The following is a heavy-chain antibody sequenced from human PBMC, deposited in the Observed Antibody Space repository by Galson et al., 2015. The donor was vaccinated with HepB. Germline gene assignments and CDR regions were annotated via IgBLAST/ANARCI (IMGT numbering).Heavy chain of an antibody. CDR1: GFSFSRYH. CDR3: SRDSNWNAHPTLFDP. V-gene: IGHV3-48*02. CDR2: ISSSSATI. Sequence: SLRLSCAASGFSFSRYHMNWVRQAPGKGLEWVSYISSSSATIYYADSVKGRFTISRDNAKNSLYLQMNSLRHEDTAVYYCSRDSNWNAHPTLFDPWGQGTLVTVSS. J-gene: IGHJ5*02. D-gene: IGHD1-20*01.